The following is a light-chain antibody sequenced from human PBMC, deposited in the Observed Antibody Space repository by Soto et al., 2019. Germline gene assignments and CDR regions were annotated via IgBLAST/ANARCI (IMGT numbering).Light chain of an antibody. J-gene: IGLJ1*01. CDR2: DDN. Sequence: SARTQAASLSAGRAPSGAISWTGISANTGGNSVSCYQQLPVTAPKLLIYDDNKRPSGIPDRFSGSKSGTSATLGITGFQTGDEADYYCGSWDSSLSAYVFGTGTKVTVL. V-gene: IGLV1-51*01. CDR1: SANTGGNS. CDR3: GSWDSSLSAYV.